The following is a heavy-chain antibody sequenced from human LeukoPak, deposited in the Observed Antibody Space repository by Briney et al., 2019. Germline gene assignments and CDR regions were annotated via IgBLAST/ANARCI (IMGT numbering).Heavy chain of an antibody. D-gene: IGHD6-13*01. CDR2: IVGRGST. CDR1: GGSMSTYY. Sequence: SETLSLTCTVSGGSMSTYYWSWIRQPPEKGLEWIAYIVGRGSTSYNPSLRSRATISLDTSKNQFSLKLNSVTAADTAAYFCVSQVEGSSVTYWGQGTLVTVSS. J-gene: IGHJ4*02. CDR3: VSQVEGSSVTY. V-gene: IGHV4-59*01.